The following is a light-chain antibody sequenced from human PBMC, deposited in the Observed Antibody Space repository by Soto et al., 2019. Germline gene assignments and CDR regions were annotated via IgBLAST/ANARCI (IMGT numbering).Light chain of an antibody. CDR2: DAS. CDR1: QDIRNY. CDR3: HQYDNLPFT. V-gene: IGKV1-33*01. J-gene: IGKJ5*01. Sequence: DIQMTQSPSSLSASVGDRVTITCQASQDIRNYLNWYQQRPGKAPKLLIYDASNVETGVPSRFSGSGSGTDFTFTISSLQPEDFATYYCHQYDNLPFTFGQGTRLEIK.